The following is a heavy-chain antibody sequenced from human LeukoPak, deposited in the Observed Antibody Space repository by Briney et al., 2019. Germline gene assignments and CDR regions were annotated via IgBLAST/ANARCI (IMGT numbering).Heavy chain of an antibody. CDR3: AKDHGSSGWYLQYYFDY. Sequence: GGSLRLSCAAPGFTFSSYYMNWVRQAPGKGLEWVSAISGSGGSTYYADSVKGRFTISRDNSKNTLYLQMNSLRAEDTAVYYCAKDHGSSGWYLQYYFDYWGQGTLVTVSS. CDR1: GFTFSSYY. D-gene: IGHD6-19*01. V-gene: IGHV3-23*01. CDR2: ISGSGGST. J-gene: IGHJ4*02.